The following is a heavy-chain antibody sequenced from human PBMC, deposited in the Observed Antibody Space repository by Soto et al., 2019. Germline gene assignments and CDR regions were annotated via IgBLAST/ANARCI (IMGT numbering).Heavy chain of an antibody. D-gene: IGHD3-10*01. CDR3: ARERHYYGSGSDAFDI. V-gene: IGHV1-69*13. CDR2: IIPIFGTA. Sequence: GASVKVSCKASGGAFSSYASSWVRQAHGQGLEWMGGIIPIFGTANYAQKFQGRVTITADESTSTAYMELSSLRSEDTAVYYCARERHYYGSGSDAFDIWGQGTMVPVSS. J-gene: IGHJ3*02. CDR1: GGAFSSYA.